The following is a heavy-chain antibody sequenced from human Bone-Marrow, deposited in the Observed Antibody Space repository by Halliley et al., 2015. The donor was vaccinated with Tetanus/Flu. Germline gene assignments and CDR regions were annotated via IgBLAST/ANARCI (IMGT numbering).Heavy chain of an antibody. D-gene: IGHD6-19*01. V-gene: IGHV3-11*05. CDR2: MCGDSLYT. J-gene: IGHJ4*02. Sequence: GVEWVSFMCGDSLYTSDADSGKGRFTISRDNAKNSLYLHMNSLRAEDTAVYYCARGLSVAGIDYWGQGTLVTVSS. CDR3: ARGLSVAGIDY.